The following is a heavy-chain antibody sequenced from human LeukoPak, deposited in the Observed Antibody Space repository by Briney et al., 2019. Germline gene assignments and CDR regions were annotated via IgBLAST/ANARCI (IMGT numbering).Heavy chain of an antibody. J-gene: IGHJ3*02. Sequence: MSGGSLRLSCAASGFTFSNAWMSWVRQAPGKGLEWGGRIKSKTDGGTTDYAAPVKGRFTISRDDSKNTLYLQMNSLKTEAAAVYYCTTADDVRGSYYNDAFDSWGQGTMVTVSS. V-gene: IGHV3-15*01. CDR1: GFTFSNAW. D-gene: IGHD1-26*01. CDR2: IKSKTDGGTT. CDR3: TTADDVRGSYYNDAFDS.